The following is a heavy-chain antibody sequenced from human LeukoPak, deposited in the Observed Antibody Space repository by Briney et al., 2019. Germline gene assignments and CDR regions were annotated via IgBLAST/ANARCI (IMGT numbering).Heavy chain of an antibody. CDR3: ARVGYDILTDYYYYGMDV. Sequence: ASVKVSCKASGYTFTSYDINWVRQATGQGLEWMGWMNPNSGNTGYAQKFQGRVTMTRNTSISTAYMELSSLRSEDTAVYYCARVGYDILTDYYYYGMDVWGQGTTVTVSS. D-gene: IGHD3-9*01. J-gene: IGHJ6*02. V-gene: IGHV1-8*01. CDR1: GYTFTSYD. CDR2: MNPNSGNT.